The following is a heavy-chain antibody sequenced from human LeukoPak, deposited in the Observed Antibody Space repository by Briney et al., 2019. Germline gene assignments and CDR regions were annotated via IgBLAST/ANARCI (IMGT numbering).Heavy chain of an antibody. D-gene: IGHD6-19*01. CDR1: GYTFTSQS. Sequence: ASVKVSCKAPGYTFTSQSIHWVRQAPGQGLEWMGMIDPSGGRTSRTQKFQDRVTMTRDTSTSTVYMELSSLRSEDTAVYYCARRSGWYWGQGTLVTVSS. CDR2: IDPSGGRT. CDR3: ARRSGWY. V-gene: IGHV1-46*01. J-gene: IGHJ4*02.